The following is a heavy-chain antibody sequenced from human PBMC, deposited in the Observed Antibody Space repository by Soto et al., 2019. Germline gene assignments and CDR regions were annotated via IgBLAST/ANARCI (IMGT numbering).Heavy chain of an antibody. CDR1: GGSFSGYY. CDR3: AREVSQVTGTVDYYGMDV. V-gene: IGHV4-34*01. CDR2: INHSGST. J-gene: IGHJ6*02. Sequence: SETLSLTCAVYGGSFSGYYWSWIRQPPGKGLEWIGEINHSGSTNYNPSLKSRVTISVDTSKNQFSLKLSSVTAADTAVYYCAREVSQVTGTVDYYGMDVWGQGTTVTVSS. D-gene: IGHD1-20*01.